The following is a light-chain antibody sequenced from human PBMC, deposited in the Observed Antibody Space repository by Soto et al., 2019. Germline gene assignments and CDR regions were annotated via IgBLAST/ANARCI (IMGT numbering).Light chain of an antibody. Sequence: AIQMTQSPSSLSASVGDRVTITCRASQGIRNDLGWYQQKPGTAPKLLIYAASNLQSGVPSRFSASGSGTNFPLTISTLQPEDFATYYWLQDYRYPRTFGQGTKLEMK. CDR3: LQDYRYPRT. V-gene: IGKV1-6*01. J-gene: IGKJ2*01. CDR1: QGIRND. CDR2: AAS.